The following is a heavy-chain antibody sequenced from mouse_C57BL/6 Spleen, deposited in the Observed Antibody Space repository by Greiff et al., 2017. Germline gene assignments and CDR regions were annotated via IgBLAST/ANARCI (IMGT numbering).Heavy chain of an antibody. D-gene: IGHD1-1*01. CDR2: INPSSGYT. CDR1: GYTFTSYT. J-gene: IGHJ4*01. CDR3: ARYYSYAMDY. Sequence: VQLVESGAELARPGASVKMSCKASGYTFTSYTMHWVKQRPGQGLEWIGYINPSSGYTKYNQKFKDKATLTADKSSSTAYMQLSSLTSEDSAVYYCARYYSYAMDYWGQGTSVTVSS. V-gene: IGHV1-4*01.